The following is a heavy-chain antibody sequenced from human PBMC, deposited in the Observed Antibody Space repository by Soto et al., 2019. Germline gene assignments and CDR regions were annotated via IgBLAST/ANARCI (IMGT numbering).Heavy chain of an antibody. D-gene: IGHD1-26*01. CDR2: IYWDDDK. J-gene: IGHJ2*01. V-gene: IGHV2-5*02. CDR1: GFSLDTYGVG. Sequence: QITLNESGPTLVKPTQTLTLTCTFSGFSLDTYGVGVGWIRQPPGKALEWLALIYWDDDKRYSPSLKSRLTITKDTSKRQVFLTLTNMDPVDTATYYCAHRGGGIVDWYFDLWGRGTPVIVSS. CDR3: AHRGGGIVDWYFDL.